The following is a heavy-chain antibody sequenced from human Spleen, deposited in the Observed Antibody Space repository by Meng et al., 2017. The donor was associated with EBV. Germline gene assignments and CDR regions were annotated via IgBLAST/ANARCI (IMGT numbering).Heavy chain of an antibody. CDR2: IYYSGST. D-gene: IGHD2/OR15-2a*01. Sequence: QLQLQEAGPGLVKPSETLSLTCTVSGDSISSSSYYWDCIRQPPGKGLEWIGSIYYSGSTYYNPSLKSRITISVDTAKNQFSLKLSSVTAADTAVYYCTRGNSPGYDYWGHGTLVTVSS. J-gene: IGHJ4*01. V-gene: IGHV4-39*07. CDR3: TRGNSPGYDY. CDR1: GDSISSSSYY.